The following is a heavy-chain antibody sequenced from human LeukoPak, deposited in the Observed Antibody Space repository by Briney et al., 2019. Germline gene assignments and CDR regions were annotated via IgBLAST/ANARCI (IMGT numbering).Heavy chain of an antibody. J-gene: IGHJ4*02. CDR1: GFTFTSYS. CDR3: ARGGYCSSTSCYGGFDY. D-gene: IGHD2-2*01. Sequence: GGSLRLSCAASGFTFTSYSMNWVRQAPGKGLEWVSSISSSSSYTYYADSLKGRFTISRGNAKNSLYLQMNSLRAEDTAVYYCARGGYCSSTSCYGGFDYWGQGTLVTVSS. V-gene: IGHV3-21*01. CDR2: ISSSSSYT.